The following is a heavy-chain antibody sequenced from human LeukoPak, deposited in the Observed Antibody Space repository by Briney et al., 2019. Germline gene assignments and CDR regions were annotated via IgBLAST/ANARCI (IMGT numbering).Heavy chain of an antibody. CDR1: VYTFTRYY. V-gene: IGHV1-46*01. CDR3: AREGGTAIAPFDY. D-gene: IGHD5-18*01. CDR2: INPRGGST. J-gene: IGHJ4*02. Sequence: ASVKVSCKASVYTFTRYYIHCVRQAPGQGLECMGLINPRGGSTSYAQKFQGRVTMTRDTSTRTVYMELSSLRPEDTAVYYCAREGGTAIAPFDYWAEGTLVSVPS.